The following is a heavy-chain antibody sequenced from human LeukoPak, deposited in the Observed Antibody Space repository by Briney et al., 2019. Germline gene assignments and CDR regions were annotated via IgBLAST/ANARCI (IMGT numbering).Heavy chain of an antibody. CDR2: IYYIGST. V-gene: IGHV4-39*07. CDR1: GGSISSSSYY. Sequence: KTSETLSLTCTVAGGSISSSSYYWGWFRQPPGKGLEWIGSIYYIGSTYYNPSLKSRVTISLDTSKNQFSLKVSSVTAADTAVYYCACRCAHYDGMDVWGQGTTDTVSS. CDR3: ACRCAHYDGMDV. J-gene: IGHJ6*02.